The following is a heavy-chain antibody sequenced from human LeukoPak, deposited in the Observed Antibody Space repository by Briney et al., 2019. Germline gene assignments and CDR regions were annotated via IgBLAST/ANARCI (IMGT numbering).Heavy chain of an antibody. Sequence: GGSLRLSCAASGFTFSSYWMHWVRQAPGKGLVWVSRINSDGSRTRYADSVKDRFTISRDNAKSTLYLQMNSLRAGDTAVYYCGAAAGISEIDYWGQGTLVTVSS. D-gene: IGHD6-13*01. J-gene: IGHJ4*02. CDR1: GFTFSSYW. CDR2: INSDGSRT. V-gene: IGHV3-74*01. CDR3: GAAAGISEIDY.